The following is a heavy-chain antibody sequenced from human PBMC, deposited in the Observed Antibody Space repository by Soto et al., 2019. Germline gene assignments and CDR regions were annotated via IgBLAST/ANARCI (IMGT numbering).Heavy chain of an antibody. Sequence: QVQLQQWGAGLLKPSETLSLTCAVYGGSFSGYYWSWIRQPPGKGLEWIGEINHSGSTNYNPSLKSRVTISVDTSKNQFSLKLSSVTAAGTAVYYCASGGVMDEFYYYYGMDVWGQGTTVTVSS. D-gene: IGHD2-21*01. CDR2: INHSGST. CDR3: ASGGVMDEFYYYYGMDV. CDR1: GGSFSGYY. J-gene: IGHJ6*02. V-gene: IGHV4-34*01.